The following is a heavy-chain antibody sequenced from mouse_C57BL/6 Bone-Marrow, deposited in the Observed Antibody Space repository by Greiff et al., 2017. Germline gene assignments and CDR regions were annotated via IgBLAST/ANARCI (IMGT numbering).Heavy chain of an antibody. CDR3: ARDGYYRWYFDV. J-gene: IGHJ1*03. D-gene: IGHD2-3*01. CDR1: GYSFTSGYF. V-gene: IGHV3-6*01. CDR2: ISYDGST. Sequence: EVQRVESGPGLVKPSPSLSLTCSVTGYSFTSGYFWNWIRQFPGNQLEWMGYISYDGSTNYNPSLKNRISITRDTSKTQFFLKLNSVTTEDTATYYCARDGYYRWYFDVWGTGTTVTVSS.